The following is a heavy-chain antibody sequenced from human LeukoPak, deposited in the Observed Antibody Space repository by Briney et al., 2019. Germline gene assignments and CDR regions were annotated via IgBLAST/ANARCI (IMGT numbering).Heavy chain of an antibody. D-gene: IGHD3-10*01. J-gene: IGHJ4*02. CDR1: GGTFSSYA. Sequence: SCKASGGTFSSYAMSWVRQAPGKGLEWVSAISGSGGSTYYADSVKGRFTISRDNSKNTLYLQMNSLRAEDTAVYYCAKDRRTMVRGVISGFDYWGQGTLVTVSS. V-gene: IGHV3-23*01. CDR2: ISGSGGST. CDR3: AKDRRTMVRGVISGFDY.